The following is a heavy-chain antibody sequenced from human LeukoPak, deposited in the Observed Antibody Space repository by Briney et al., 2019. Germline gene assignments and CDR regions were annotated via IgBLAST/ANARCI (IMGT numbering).Heavy chain of an antibody. CDR3: ARLLRFWFDP. D-gene: IGHD4-17*01. CDR2: MNPNSGNT. CDR1: GYTFTSYD. Sequence: GASVKVSCKASGYTFTSYDINWVRQATGRGLEWMGWMNPNSGNTGYAQKFQGRVTMTWNTSISTAYMELSSLRSEDTAVYYCARLLRFWFDPWGQGALLTVSS. J-gene: IGHJ5*02. V-gene: IGHV1-8*01.